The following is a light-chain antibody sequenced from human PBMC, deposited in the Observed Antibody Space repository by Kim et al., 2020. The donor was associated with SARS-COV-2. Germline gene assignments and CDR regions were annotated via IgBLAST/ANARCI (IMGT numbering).Light chain of an antibody. V-gene: IGLV1-47*01. CDR1: SSNIEINY. CDR2: RNT. Sequence: QSALSQPPSASGTPGQSLTISCSGSSSNIEINYVYWYQQFPGTAPKLLIYRNTQRPSGVPARFSAFKSGTSATLAISELRSEDEANYYCATWDDTLDGRVFGGGTQLTVL. CDR3: ATWDDTLDGRV. J-gene: IGLJ3*02.